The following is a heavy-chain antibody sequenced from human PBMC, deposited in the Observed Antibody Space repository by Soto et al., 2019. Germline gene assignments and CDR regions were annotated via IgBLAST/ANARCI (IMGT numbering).Heavy chain of an antibody. CDR2: IIPIFGTA. J-gene: IGHJ4*02. V-gene: IGHV1-69*13. Sequence: ASVKVSCKASGGTFSSYAISWVRQAPGQGLEWMGGIIPIFGTANYAQKFQGRVTITADESTSTAYMELSSLRSEDTAVYYCARELGGYCSGGSCYKDDYWGQGTLVTVSS. CDR3: ARELGGYCSGGSCYKDDY. D-gene: IGHD2-15*01. CDR1: GGTFSSYA.